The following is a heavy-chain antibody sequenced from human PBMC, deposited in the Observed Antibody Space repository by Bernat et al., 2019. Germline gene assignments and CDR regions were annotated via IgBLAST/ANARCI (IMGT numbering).Heavy chain of an antibody. V-gene: IGHV1-2*04. CDR2: IDPNSGDI. CDR3: ATGRYCSSGDCYSRLSD. D-gene: IGHD2-15*01. CDR1: GYTFSAYY. J-gene: IGHJ4*02. Sequence: QVQLVQSGAEVKKPGSSVKVSCKASGYTFSAYYIHWVRQAPGQGLEWMGWIDPNSGDINYAQKFQGWVTMTRDTSISTAYMEVSRLRSDDTAIYYCATGRYCSSGDCYSRLSDWGQGTLVTVSS.